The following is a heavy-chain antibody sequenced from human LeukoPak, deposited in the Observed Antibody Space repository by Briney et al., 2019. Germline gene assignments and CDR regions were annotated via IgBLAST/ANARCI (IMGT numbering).Heavy chain of an antibody. J-gene: IGHJ4*02. CDR2: IYGSGNT. CDR1: GASISSWY. D-gene: IGHD6-19*01. CDR3: ARETSLAGFASGLGFNY. Sequence: TSETLSLTCTVSGASISSWYWSWIRQPPGKGLEWIGYIYGSGNTNYNPSLKSRVTMSIDTSKNQFSLMLTSVTAADTATYYCARETSLAGFASGLGFNYWGQGILVTVSS. V-gene: IGHV4-59*01.